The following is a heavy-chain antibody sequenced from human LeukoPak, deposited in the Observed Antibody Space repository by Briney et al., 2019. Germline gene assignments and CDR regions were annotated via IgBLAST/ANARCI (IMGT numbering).Heavy chain of an antibody. CDR1: GFTFSNFG. V-gene: IGHV3-30*02. CDR2: IRYDGSNE. J-gene: IGHJ4*02. D-gene: IGHD2-15*01. CDR3: ARDDCSGGSCYSPLDY. Sequence: GGSLRLSCAASGFTFSNFGMHWVRQTPGKGLEWVAFIRYDGSNEYFADSVKGRFTISRDNSKNTLYLQMNSLRAEDTAVYYCARDDCSGGSCYSPLDYWGQGTLVTVSS.